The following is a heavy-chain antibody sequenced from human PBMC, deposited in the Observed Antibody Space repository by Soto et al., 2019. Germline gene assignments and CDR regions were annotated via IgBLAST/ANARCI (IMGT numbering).Heavy chain of an antibody. V-gene: IGHV4-39*02. CDR2: IYYSGST. D-gene: IGHD6-25*01. CDR3: AREYSSAPDY. Sequence: QLQLQESGPGLVKPSETLSLTCTVSGGSISSSSYYWGWIRQPPVKVLEWIGSIYYSGSTFYSPSLRSRVTISVDTSKNQFSLRVSSVTAADTAVYYCAREYSSAPDYWGQGTLVTVSS. J-gene: IGHJ4*02. CDR1: GGSISSSSYY.